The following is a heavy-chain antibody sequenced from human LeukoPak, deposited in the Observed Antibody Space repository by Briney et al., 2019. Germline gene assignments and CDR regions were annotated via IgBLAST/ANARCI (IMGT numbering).Heavy chain of an antibody. CDR2: ISSSGSTI. CDR3: ARRDYYYYMDV. CDR1: GFTFSSYW. D-gene: IGHD5-24*01. Sequence: GGSLRLSCAASGFTFSSYWMTWVRQAPGKGLEWVSYISSSGSTIYYADSVKGRFTISRDNAKNSLYLQMNSLRAEDTAVYYCARRDYYYYMDVWGKGTTVTISS. J-gene: IGHJ6*03. V-gene: IGHV3-48*04.